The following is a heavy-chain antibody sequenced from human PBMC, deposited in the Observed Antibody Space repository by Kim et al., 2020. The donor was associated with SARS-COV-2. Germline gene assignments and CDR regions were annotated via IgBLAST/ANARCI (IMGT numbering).Heavy chain of an antibody. CDR3: AKGEDEYPSTNWFDP. Sequence: GGSLRLSCAASGFTFSNYAMTWVRQAPGKGLEWVSGISASGESTYYTDSVKGRVSISRDNSRNTLSLHMNGLRDEDTAIYYCAKGEDEYPSTNWFDPWGQGTLVTVSS. CDR2: ISASGEST. CDR1: GFTFSNYA. V-gene: IGHV3-23*01. D-gene: IGHD2-2*02. J-gene: IGHJ5*02.